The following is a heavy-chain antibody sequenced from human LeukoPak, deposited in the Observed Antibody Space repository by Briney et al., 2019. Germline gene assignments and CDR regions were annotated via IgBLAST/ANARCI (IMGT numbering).Heavy chain of an antibody. J-gene: IGHJ5*02. V-gene: IGHV3-30-3*01. D-gene: IGHD3-3*01. Sequence: PGGSLRLSCAASGFTFSSYAMHWVRQAPGKGLEWVAVISYDGSNKYYADPVKGRFTISRDNSKNTLYLQMNSLRAEDTAVYYCARDQRITIFGVVSYNWFDPWGQGTLVTVSS. CDR3: ARDQRITIFGVVSYNWFDP. CDR2: ISYDGSNK. CDR1: GFTFSSYA.